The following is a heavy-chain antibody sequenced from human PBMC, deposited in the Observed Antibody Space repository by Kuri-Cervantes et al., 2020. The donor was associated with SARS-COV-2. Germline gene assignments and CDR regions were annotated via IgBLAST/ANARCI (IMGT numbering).Heavy chain of an antibody. Sequence: SETLSLTCTVSGGSISSSSYYWGWIRQPPGKGLEWIGSIYYSGSTYYNPSLKSRVTISVDTSKNQFSLKLSSVTAADTAVYYCARGSITIFGVVIDAFDILGQGTMVTVSS. D-gene: IGHD3-3*01. V-gene: IGHV4-39*01. J-gene: IGHJ3*02. CDR3: ARGSITIFGVVIDAFDI. CDR2: IYYSGST. CDR1: GGSISSSSYY.